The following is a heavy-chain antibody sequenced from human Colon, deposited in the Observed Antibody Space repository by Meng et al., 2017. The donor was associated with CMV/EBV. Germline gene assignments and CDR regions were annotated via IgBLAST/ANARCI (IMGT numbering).Heavy chain of an antibody. V-gene: IGHV4-39*07. CDR2: IYNSGST. Sequence: QLQLEGSGQGLLKPSETLSLTCSVSGGSFTTNSYFWAWIRQPPGKGLEYIGSIYNSGSTYYNASLKSRVTMSVDTSKNQFSLKLSSVTAADTAKYYCARGVLNFFDYWGQGTLVTVSS. CDR1: GGSFTTNSYF. J-gene: IGHJ4*02. CDR3: ARGVLNFFDY. D-gene: IGHD3-10*01.